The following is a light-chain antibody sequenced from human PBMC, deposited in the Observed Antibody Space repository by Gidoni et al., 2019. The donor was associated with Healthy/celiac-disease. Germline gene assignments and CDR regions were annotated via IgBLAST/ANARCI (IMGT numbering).Light chain of an antibody. V-gene: IGKV1-39*01. CDR2: AAS. CDR1: QRISSY. J-gene: IGKJ1*01. CDR3: QQSYSTRWT. Sequence: DIQMTQSPSSLSASVGDRVTITCRASQRISSYLNWYQQKPGKAPKLLIYAASSLQSGVPSRFSGSGSGPDFTLTISSLQPEDFATYYCQQSYSTRWTFXXXTKVELK.